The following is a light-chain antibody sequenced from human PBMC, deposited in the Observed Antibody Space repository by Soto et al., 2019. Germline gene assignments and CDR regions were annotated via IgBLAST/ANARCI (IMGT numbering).Light chain of an antibody. CDR1: QSISSW. Sequence: DIQMTQPPSTLSASVGDRVTITCRASQSISSWSAWYQQKPGKAPKRLIYKASTLESGIPSRFSGGGSGTEFTLTISSLQPDDFATYYCQQYDIFSLTFGGGTKVEVK. J-gene: IGKJ4*01. CDR3: QQYDIFSLT. CDR2: KAS. V-gene: IGKV1-5*03.